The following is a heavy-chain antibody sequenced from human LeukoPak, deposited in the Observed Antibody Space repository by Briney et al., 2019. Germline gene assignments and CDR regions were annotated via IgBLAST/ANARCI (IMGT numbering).Heavy chain of an antibody. Sequence: ASVKVSCKASGYTFTSYDINWVRQATGQGLEWMGWMNPNSGNTGYAPKFQGRVTMTRDTSISTAYMELNGLRSEDTAVYYCARRLAAAGYLPDYWGQGTLVTVSS. V-gene: IGHV1-8*01. J-gene: IGHJ4*02. CDR2: MNPNSGNT. D-gene: IGHD6-13*01. CDR3: ARRLAAAGYLPDY. CDR1: GYTFTSYD.